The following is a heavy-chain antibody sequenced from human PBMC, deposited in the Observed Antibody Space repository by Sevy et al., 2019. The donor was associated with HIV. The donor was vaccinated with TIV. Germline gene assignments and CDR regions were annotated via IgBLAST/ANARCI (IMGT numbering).Heavy chain of an antibody. Sequence: GESLKISCKGSGYSFTSYWIGWVRQMPGKGLESMGIIYPGDSDTGYSPSFQGQVTISADKSISTAYLQWSSLKASDTAMYYCARHGIVVVVAANPLMDYGMDVWGQGTTVTVSS. J-gene: IGHJ6*02. CDR1: GYSFTSYW. CDR2: IYPGDSDT. D-gene: IGHD2-15*01. CDR3: ARHGIVVVVAANPLMDYGMDV. V-gene: IGHV5-51*01.